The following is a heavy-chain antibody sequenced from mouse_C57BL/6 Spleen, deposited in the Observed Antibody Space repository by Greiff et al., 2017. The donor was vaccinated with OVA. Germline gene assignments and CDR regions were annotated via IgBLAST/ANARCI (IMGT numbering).Heavy chain of an antibody. V-gene: IGHV1-50*01. CDR3: AREMGYSNHGRYAMDY. J-gene: IGHJ4*01. CDR2: IDPSDSYT. D-gene: IGHD2-5*01. Sequence: QVQLQQSGAELVKPGASVKLSCKASGYTFTSYWMQWVKQRPGQGLEWIGEIDPSDSYTNYNQKFKGKATLTVDKSSSTAYMQLSSLTSEDSAVYYCAREMGYSNHGRYAMDYWGQGTSVTVSS. CDR1: GYTFTSYW.